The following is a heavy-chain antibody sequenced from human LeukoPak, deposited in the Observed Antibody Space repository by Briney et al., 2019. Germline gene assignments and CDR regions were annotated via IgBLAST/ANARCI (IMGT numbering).Heavy chain of an antibody. J-gene: IGHJ5*02. CDR1: GYTFTSYD. Sequence: ASVKVSCKASGYTFTSYDINWVRQATGQGLEWMGWMNPNSGNTGYAQKFQGRVTMTRNTSISTAYMELSSLRSEDTAVYYCARGAAAGTGRWFDPWDQGTLVTVSS. CDR3: ARGAAAGTGRWFDP. V-gene: IGHV1-8*01. CDR2: MNPNSGNT. D-gene: IGHD6-13*01.